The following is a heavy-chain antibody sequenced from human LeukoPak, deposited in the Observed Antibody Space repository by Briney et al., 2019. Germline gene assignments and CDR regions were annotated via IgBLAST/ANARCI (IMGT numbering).Heavy chain of an antibody. Sequence: SETLSLTCTVSGGSISSYYWSWIRQPAGKGLEWIGRIQTSGSTNYIPSLKSRVTISVDKSKNQFSLKLSSVTAADTAVYYCARGYYYYTRNAFDIWGQGTMVTVSS. V-gene: IGHV4-4*07. J-gene: IGHJ3*02. CDR1: GGSISSYY. CDR2: IQTSGST. D-gene: IGHD3-22*01. CDR3: ARGYYYYTRNAFDI.